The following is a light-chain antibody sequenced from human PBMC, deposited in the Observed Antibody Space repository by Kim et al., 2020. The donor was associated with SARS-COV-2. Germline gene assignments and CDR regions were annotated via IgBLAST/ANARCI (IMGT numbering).Light chain of an antibody. V-gene: IGKV1-27*01. CDR2: AAS. Sequence: ASVGDRVTITCRASQGISNYVAWYQQKPGKPPKLLIYAASALQSGVPSRFSGSGSGTDFTLTISSLQPEDVAIYYCQKYDGAPWTFGQGTTVDIK. CDR1: QGISNY. J-gene: IGKJ1*01. CDR3: QKYDGAPWT.